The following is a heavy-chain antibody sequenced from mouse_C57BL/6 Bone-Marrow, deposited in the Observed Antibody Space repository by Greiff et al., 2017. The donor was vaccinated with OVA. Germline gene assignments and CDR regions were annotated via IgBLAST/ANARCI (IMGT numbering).Heavy chain of an antibody. Sequence: EVMLVESGGGLVKPGGSLKLSCAASGFTFSDYGMHWVRQAPEKGLEWVAYISSGSSTIYYADTVKGRFTISRDNAKNTLFLQMTSLRSEDTAMYYCARPTGSRGYFDVWRTGTTVTVSS. D-gene: IGHD1-1*01. CDR2: ISSGSSTI. V-gene: IGHV5-17*01. J-gene: IGHJ1*03. CDR1: GFTFSDYG. CDR3: ARPTGSRGYFDV.